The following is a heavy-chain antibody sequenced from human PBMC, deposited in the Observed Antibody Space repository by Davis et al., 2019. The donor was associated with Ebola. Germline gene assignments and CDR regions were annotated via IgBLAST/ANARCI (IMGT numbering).Heavy chain of an antibody. CDR1: GFTFSSYS. CDR3: TTDSGRTA. Sequence: GESLKISCAASGFTFSSYSMNWVRQAPGTGLEWVARIKSKTDGGTTDHAAPVKGRFTISRDDSKNTLYLQMNSLKTEDTAVYYCTTDSGRTAWGQGTLVTVSS. J-gene: IGHJ5*02. D-gene: IGHD1-14*01. CDR2: IKSKTDGGTT. V-gene: IGHV3-15*07.